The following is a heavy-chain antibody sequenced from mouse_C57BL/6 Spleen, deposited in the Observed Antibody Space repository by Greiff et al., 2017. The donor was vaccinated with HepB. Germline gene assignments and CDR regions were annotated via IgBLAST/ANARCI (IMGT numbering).Heavy chain of an antibody. J-gene: IGHJ2*01. Sequence: EVQVVESGGGLVKPGGSLKLSCAASGFTFSSYAMSWVHQTPEKRLEWVATISDGGSYTYYPDNVKGRFTISRDNAKNNLYLQMSHLKSEDTAMYYCASDRVITTVVVFDYWGQGTTLTVSS. CDR1: GFTFSSYA. D-gene: IGHD1-1*01. V-gene: IGHV5-4*01. CDR3: ASDRVITTVVVFDY. CDR2: ISDGGSYT.